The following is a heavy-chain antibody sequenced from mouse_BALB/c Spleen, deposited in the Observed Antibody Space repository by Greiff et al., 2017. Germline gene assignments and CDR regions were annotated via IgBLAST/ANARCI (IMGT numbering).Heavy chain of an antibody. CDR1: GDSITSGY. V-gene: IGHV3-8*02. J-gene: IGHJ2*01. Sequence: EVKLVESGPSLVKPSQTLSLTCSVTGDSITSGYWNWIRKFPGNKLEYMGYISYSGSTYYNPSLKSRISITRDTSKNQYYLQLNSVTTEDTATYYCARSYDGYYLFDYWGQGTTLTVSS. D-gene: IGHD2-3*01. CDR3: ARSYDGYYLFDY. CDR2: ISYSGST.